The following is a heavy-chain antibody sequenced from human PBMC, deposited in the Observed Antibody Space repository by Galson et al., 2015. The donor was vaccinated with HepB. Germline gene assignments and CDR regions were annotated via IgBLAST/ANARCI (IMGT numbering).Heavy chain of an antibody. D-gene: IGHD3-22*01. CDR3: AKGDRMIVVPYAFDI. V-gene: IGHV3-23*01. J-gene: IGHJ3*02. CDR2: ISGSGGST. Sequence: LRLSCAASGFTFSSYAMSWVRQAPGKGLEWVSAISGSGGSTYYADSVKGRFTISRDNSKNTLYLQMYSLRAEDTAVYYCAKGDRMIVVPYAFDIWGQGTMVTVSS. CDR1: GFTFSSYA.